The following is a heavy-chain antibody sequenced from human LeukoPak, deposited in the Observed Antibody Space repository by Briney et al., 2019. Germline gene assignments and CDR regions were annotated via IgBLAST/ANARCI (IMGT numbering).Heavy chain of an antibody. V-gene: IGHV4-39*07. J-gene: IGHJ4*02. Sequence: SETLSLTCTVSGGSISSSSYYWGWIRQPPGKGLEWIGSIYYSGSTYYNPSLKSRVTISVDTSKNQFSLKLSSVTAADTAVYYCARRGGSSYALNYWGQGTLVTVSS. D-gene: IGHD1-26*01. CDR1: GGSISSSSYY. CDR3: ARRGGSSYALNY. CDR2: IYYSGST.